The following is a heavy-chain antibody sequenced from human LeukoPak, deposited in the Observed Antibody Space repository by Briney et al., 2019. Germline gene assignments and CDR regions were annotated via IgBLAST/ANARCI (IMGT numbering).Heavy chain of an antibody. CDR3: AKGERGYCSAASCYFVY. V-gene: IGHV3-30-3*01. J-gene: IGHJ4*02. Sequence: GRSLRLSCAASGFTFNSYAMHWVRQAPGKGLEWVALISYDGSNKYYADSVKGRFTISRDNSKNTLYLQMNSLRAEDTALYYCAKGERGYCSAASCYFVYWGQGTLATVSS. D-gene: IGHD2-2*01. CDR1: GFTFNSYA. CDR2: ISYDGSNK.